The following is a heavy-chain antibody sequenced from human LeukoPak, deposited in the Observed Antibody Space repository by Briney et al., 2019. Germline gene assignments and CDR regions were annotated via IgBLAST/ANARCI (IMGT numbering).Heavy chain of an antibody. D-gene: IGHD1-14*01. CDR2: INPNNGGT. J-gene: IGHJ4*02. CDR1: GYTFTGYY. V-gene: IGHV1-2*02. CDR3: ARDLVGGTWASGY. Sequence: ASVKVSCKASGYTFTGYYMHWVRQAPGQGLEWMGWINPNNGGTNYAQTFQDRVTMTRDTSISTAYMELSRLRSDDTAVYYCARDLVGGTWASGYWGQGTLVTVSS.